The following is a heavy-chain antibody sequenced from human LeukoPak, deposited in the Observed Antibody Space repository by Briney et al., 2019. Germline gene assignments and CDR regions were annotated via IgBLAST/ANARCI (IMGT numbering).Heavy chain of an antibody. CDR2: IYTSGST. J-gene: IGHJ3*02. CDR3: ARPLRGPNDAFDI. V-gene: IGHV4-4*09. D-gene: IGHD5-12*01. Sequence: PSETLSLTCTVSGGSISTYYWSWIRRPPGKGLEWIGYIYTSGSTNYNPSLKSRVTISVDTSKNQFSLKLSSVTAADTAVYYCARPLRGPNDAFDIWGQGTMVTVSS. CDR1: GGSISTYY.